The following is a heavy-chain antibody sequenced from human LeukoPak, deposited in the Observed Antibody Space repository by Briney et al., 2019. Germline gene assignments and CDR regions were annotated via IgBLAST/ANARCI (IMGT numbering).Heavy chain of an antibody. CDR2: ISYDGSNK. CDR3: AKDRGSPPQNWFDP. CDR1: GFTFSSYG. J-gene: IGHJ5*02. Sequence: GGSLRLSCAASGFTFSSYGMHWVRQAPGKGLEWVAVISYDGSNKYYADSVKGRSTVSRDNSKNTLYLQMNSLRAEDTAVYYCAKDRGSPPQNWFDPWGQGTLVTVSS. V-gene: IGHV3-30*18.